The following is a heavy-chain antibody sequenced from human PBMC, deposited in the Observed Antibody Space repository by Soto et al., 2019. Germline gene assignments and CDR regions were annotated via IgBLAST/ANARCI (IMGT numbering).Heavy chain of an antibody. CDR3: ARVTLKAGNWFDP. CDR2: INPHSRGT. J-gene: IGHJ5*02. CDR1: GYTFTDYF. V-gene: IGHV1-2*02. Sequence: ASVKVSCKASGYTFTDYFIHWVRQAPGQGFEWMGWINPHSRGTNYAQKFQGRVTMTRDTSNSTAYMELRGLTSDDTAVYYCARVTLKAGNWFDPWGQGTLVTVSS.